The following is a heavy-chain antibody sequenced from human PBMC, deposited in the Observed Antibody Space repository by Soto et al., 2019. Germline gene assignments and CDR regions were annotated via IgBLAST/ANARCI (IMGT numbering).Heavy chain of an antibody. Sequence: GGSLRLSCAASGFIFGTYTMNWVRQAPGKGLEWVSSISNSGTYVTYADSVKGRFTISRDNSKNTLYLQMNSLRAEDTAVYYCAKKQPPAWTFIDYWGQGTLVTVSS. D-gene: IGHD1-1*01. V-gene: IGHV3-21*04. CDR2: ISNSGTYV. J-gene: IGHJ4*02. CDR3: AKKQPPAWTFIDY. CDR1: GFIFGTYT.